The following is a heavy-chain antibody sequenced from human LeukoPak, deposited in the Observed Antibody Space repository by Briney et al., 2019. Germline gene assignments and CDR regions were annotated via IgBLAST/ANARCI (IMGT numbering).Heavy chain of an antibody. D-gene: IGHD1-26*01. CDR3: ARGSKWYFDY. CDR2: IYDSGST. CDR1: GGSIRSSYYY. Sequence: PSETLSLTCTVSGGSIRSSYYYWGWIRQPPGKGLEWIGSIYDSGSTYYNPSLKSRVTIPVDTSKNQFSLKLSSVTAADTAVYYCARGSKWYFDYWGQGTLVTVSS. J-gene: IGHJ4*02. V-gene: IGHV4-39*07.